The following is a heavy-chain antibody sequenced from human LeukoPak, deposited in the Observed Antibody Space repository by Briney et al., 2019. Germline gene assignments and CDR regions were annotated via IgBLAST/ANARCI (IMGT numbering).Heavy chain of an antibody. CDR1: GYTFTTNY. J-gene: IGHJ6*03. CDR2: INPSGGNT. Sequence: GASVKVSCKASGYTFTTNYIHWVRQAPGQGREWMGKINPSGGNTGYAQKFQGRVTMTRDMSTSTVYMELSSLRSEDTAVYYCARGPPSYYYMDVWGKGTTVTVSS. CDR3: ARGPPSYYYMDV. V-gene: IGHV1-46*01.